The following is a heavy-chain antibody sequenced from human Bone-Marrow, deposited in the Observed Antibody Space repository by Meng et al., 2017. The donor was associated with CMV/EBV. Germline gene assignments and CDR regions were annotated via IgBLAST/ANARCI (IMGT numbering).Heavy chain of an antibody. V-gene: IGHV3-13*01. Sequence: GESLKISCAVSGFTFSSYDMHWVRQATGKGLEWVSTIGTAGDTYYPGSVKGRFTISRENAKNSLYLQMNSLRAGETAVYYCARGSYDFWSGYRAGWFDPWGQGTLVTVSS. J-gene: IGHJ5*02. CDR2: IGTAGDT. CDR1: GFTFSSYD. CDR3: ARGSYDFWSGYRAGWFDP. D-gene: IGHD3-3*01.